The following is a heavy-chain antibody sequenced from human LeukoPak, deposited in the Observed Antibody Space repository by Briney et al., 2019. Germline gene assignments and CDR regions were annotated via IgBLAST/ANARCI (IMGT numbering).Heavy chain of an antibody. J-gene: IGHJ3*02. CDR2: VYYSGST. D-gene: IGHD3-16*01. CDR3: ARDYGGFWGSPTPKDAFDI. Sequence: SETLSLTCTVSGGSISSSRYYWGWIRQPPGEGLDWIGSVYYSGSTDYNPSLKSRVTISVDRSKNQFSLKLSSVTAADTAVYYCARDYGGFWGSPTPKDAFDIWGQGTMVTVSS. CDR1: GGSISSSRYY. V-gene: IGHV4-39*07.